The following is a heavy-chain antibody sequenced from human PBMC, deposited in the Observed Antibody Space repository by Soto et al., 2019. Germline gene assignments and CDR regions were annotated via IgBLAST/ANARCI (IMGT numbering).Heavy chain of an antibody. Sequence: GGPLRLSSAASGFTCSSYAMHWVRQAPGKGLEWVAPISYDGSNKYYADSVKGRFTISRDNSKNTLYLQMNSLRAEDTAVYYCARDSALGLLWFGEALTPTAYFDYCGEGTLVTVSS. D-gene: IGHD3-10*01. J-gene: IGHJ4*02. CDR2: ISYDGSNK. CDR1: GFTCSSYA. CDR3: ARDSALGLLWFGEALTPTAYFDY. V-gene: IGHV3-30-3*01.